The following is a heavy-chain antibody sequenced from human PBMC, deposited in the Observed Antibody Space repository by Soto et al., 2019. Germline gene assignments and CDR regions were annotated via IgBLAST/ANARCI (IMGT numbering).Heavy chain of an antibody. CDR3: ARKDKSGYFNWFDP. J-gene: IGHJ5*02. D-gene: IGHD3-22*01. CDR1: GYRFTSYW. Sequence: LKISCRTSGYRFTSYWIAWVRQMPGKGLECMGIIFPSDSDTRYSPSFQGQVTISADRSTSTVFLQWASLKASDTAVYFCARKDKSGYFNWFDPWGQGTLVTVSS. CDR2: IFPSDSDT. V-gene: IGHV5-51*01.